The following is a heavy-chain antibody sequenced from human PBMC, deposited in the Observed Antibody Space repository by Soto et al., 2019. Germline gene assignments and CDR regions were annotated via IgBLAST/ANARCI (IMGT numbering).Heavy chain of an antibody. CDR1: GFTFSNAW. D-gene: IGHD3-3*01. CDR2: IKSKTYGGTT. Sequence: GGSLRLSCAASGFTFSNAWMSWVRQAPGKGLEWVGHIKSKTYGGTTDYAAPVKGRFTISRDDSKNTLYLQMNSLKTEDTAVYYCTTRKPDYDFWSGYYEYYFDYWGQGTLVTVSS. V-gene: IGHV3-15*01. CDR3: TTRKPDYDFWSGYYEYYFDY. J-gene: IGHJ4*02.